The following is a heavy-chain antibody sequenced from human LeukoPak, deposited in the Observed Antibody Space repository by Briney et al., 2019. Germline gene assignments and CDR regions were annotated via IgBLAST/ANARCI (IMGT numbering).Heavy chain of an antibody. CDR1: GFTFSSYW. CDR3: AGGRGYSWASYYYGMDV. J-gene: IGHJ6*02. Sequence: PGGSLRLSCAASGFTFSSYWMSWVRQAPGKGLEWVANIKQDGSEKYYVDSVKGRFTISRDNAKNSLYLQMNSLRAEDTAVYYCAGGRGYSWASYYYGMDVWGQGTTVTVSS. D-gene: IGHD5-18*01. V-gene: IGHV3-7*01. CDR2: IKQDGSEK.